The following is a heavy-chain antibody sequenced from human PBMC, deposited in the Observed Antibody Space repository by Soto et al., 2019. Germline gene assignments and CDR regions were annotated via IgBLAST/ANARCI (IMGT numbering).Heavy chain of an antibody. CDR3: ASPRIAARPYYFHY. J-gene: IGHJ4*02. Sequence: GGSLRLSCAASGFTFSSYAMHWVRQAPGKGLEWVAVISYDGSNKYYADSVKGRFTISRDNSKNTLYLQMNSLRAEDTAVYYCASPRIAARPYYFHYWGQGTLVTVS. CDR1: GFTFSSYA. D-gene: IGHD6-6*01. V-gene: IGHV3-30-3*01. CDR2: ISYDGSNK.